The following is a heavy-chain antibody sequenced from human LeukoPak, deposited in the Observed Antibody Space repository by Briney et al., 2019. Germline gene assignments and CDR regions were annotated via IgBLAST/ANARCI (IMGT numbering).Heavy chain of an antibody. V-gene: IGHV3-7*01. J-gene: IGHJ4*02. CDR2: IKPDGSAE. Sequence: GGSLRLSCATSGFTFSSNWMSWVRHAPGRGLEWVANIKPDGSAEYYAASVKGRFTVSRDNAKNSLYLQMNSLRVEDTAVYYCARGDSDYWGQGTLVTVSS. CDR1: GFTFSSNW. CDR3: ARGDSDY.